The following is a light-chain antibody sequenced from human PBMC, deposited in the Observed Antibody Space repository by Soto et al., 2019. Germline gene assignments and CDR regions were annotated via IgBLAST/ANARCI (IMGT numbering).Light chain of an antibody. J-gene: IGKJ4*01. V-gene: IGKV3-15*01. CDR1: QSLNSN. CDR2: SAS. Sequence: EIVMTQSPATLSVSPGERATLSCRASQSLNSNLAWYQQKPGQAPRLLIFSASTRANGIPARFSGSGSGTEFTLTISSLQSEDFVVYYCQQYNDWPLTFGGGTKVEIK. CDR3: QQYNDWPLT.